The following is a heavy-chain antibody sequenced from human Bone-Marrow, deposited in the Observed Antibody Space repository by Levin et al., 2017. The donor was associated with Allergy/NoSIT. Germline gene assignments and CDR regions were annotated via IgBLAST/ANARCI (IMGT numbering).Heavy chain of an antibody. D-gene: IGHD1-1*01. V-gene: IGHV4-34*01. CDR1: GGSFSGYY. CDR2: INHRGST. CDR3: ARGTPPTSTTGTWFDL. Sequence: GSLRLSCDVSGGSFSGYYWSWIRQSPEKGLEWIGEINHRGSTNFNPSLKSRVSMSVDTSKNQFSLKLASVTAADTAVYYFARGTPPTSTTGTWFDLWGQGSVVTVSS. J-gene: IGHJ5*01.